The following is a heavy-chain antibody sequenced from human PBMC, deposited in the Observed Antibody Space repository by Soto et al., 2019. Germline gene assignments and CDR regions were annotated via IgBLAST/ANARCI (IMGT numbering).Heavy chain of an antibody. CDR2: IFHSGTP. V-gene: IGHV4-38-2*01. CDR1: SESISSGYY. Sequence: SGTLSLTCAVSSESISSGYYCDWIRQPPGKGLEWIGSIFHSGTPYYNPSLKSRLTISMDTSKTQFSLKLTSVTAADTAVYYCARRGSRSSSALPSYDYWGRGILVPVSS. J-gene: IGHJ4*02. CDR3: ARRGSRSSSALPSYDY. D-gene: IGHD3-22*01.